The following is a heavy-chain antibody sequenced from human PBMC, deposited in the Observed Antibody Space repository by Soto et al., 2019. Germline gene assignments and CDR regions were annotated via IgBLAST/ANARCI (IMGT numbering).Heavy chain of an antibody. D-gene: IGHD2-8*01. CDR3: AKEIFAAAYAATSAFDL. CDR2: IIPILGIA. CDR1: GGTFSSYT. Sequence: SVKVSCKASGGTFSSYTISWVRQAPGQGLEWMGRIIPILGIANYADSVKGRFTISRDNSENSLYLHMNSLRAEDTGRYFCAKEIFAAAYAATSAFDLWGQGTLVTVSS. J-gene: IGHJ4*02. V-gene: IGHV1-69*04.